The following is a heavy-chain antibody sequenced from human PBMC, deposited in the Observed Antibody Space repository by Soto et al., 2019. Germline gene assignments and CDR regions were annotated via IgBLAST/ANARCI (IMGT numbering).Heavy chain of an antibody. CDR2: IRSKANSYAT. Sequence: GGSLRLSCAASGFTFSGSAMHWVRQASGKGLEWVGRIRSKANSYATAYAASVKGRFTISRDDSKNTAYLQMNSLKTEDTAVYYCTNYCSWRFDFWGEGTMVTVSS. D-gene: IGHD3-10*01. V-gene: IGHV3-73*01. J-gene: IGHJ3*01. CDR1: GFTFSGSA. CDR3: TNYCSWRFDF.